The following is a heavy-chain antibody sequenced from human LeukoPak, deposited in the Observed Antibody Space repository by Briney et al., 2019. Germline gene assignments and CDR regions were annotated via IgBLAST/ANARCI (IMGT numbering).Heavy chain of an antibody. Sequence: PGGSLRLSCAASGFTFSRYAMNWVRQAPGKGLEWVSAISDSGGTAYYADSVKGRFTISRDNSKNTLYLQMNSLRAEDTAIYFCAEARGMWNGYFGIDYWGQGTLVTVSS. J-gene: IGHJ4*02. CDR1: GFTFSRYA. D-gene: IGHD3-3*01. CDR2: ISDSGGTA. CDR3: AEARGMWNGYFGIDY. V-gene: IGHV3-23*01.